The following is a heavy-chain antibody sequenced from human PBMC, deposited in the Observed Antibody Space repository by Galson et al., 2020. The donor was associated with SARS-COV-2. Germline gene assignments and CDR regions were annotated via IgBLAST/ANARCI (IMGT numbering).Heavy chain of an antibody. CDR1: GYTLTELS. V-gene: IGHV1-24*01. CDR3: ATAPSIFGVVISWFDP. D-gene: IGHD3-3*01. Sequence: ASVKVSCKVSGYTLTELSMHWVRQAPGKGLEWMGGFDPEDGETIYAQKFQGRVTMTEDTSTDTAYMELSSLRSEDTAVYYCATAPSIFGVVISWFDPWGQGTLVTVSS. J-gene: IGHJ5*02. CDR2: FDPEDGET.